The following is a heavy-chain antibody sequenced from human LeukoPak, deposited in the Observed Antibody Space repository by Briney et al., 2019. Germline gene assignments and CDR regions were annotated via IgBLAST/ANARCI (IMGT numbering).Heavy chain of an antibody. V-gene: IGHV4-59*01. CDR3: ARSHGLF. CDR2: ISDTGST. Sequence: SETLSLTCSVSGGSFSSYLWSWLGQPPGKGLEWIGYISDTGSTNYNPSLKSRVTISLDTSQNQFSLKVTSVTAADTAVYYCARSHGLFWGQGTLVTVSS. J-gene: IGHJ4*02. CDR1: GGSFSSYL.